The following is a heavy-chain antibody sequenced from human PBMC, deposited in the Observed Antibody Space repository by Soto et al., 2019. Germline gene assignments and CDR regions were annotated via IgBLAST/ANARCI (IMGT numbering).Heavy chain of an antibody. J-gene: IGHJ6*02. CDR2: IYYSGST. CDR1: GGSISSSSYY. Sequence: SETLSLTCTVSGGSISSSSYYWGWIRQPPGKGLEWIGSIYYSGSTYYNPSLKSRVTISVDTSKNQFFLKLSSVTAADTAVYYCAIAPYDFWSGYPLWYYGMDVWGQGTTVTVSS. D-gene: IGHD3-3*01. CDR3: AIAPYDFWSGYPLWYYGMDV. V-gene: IGHV4-39*01.